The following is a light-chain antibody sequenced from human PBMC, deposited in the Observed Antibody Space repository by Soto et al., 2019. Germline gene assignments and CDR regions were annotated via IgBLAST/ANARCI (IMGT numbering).Light chain of an antibody. CDR2: RNN. Sequence: QLVLTQPPSVSGTPGQSVTISCSGSSSSVGTIFVYWYQQIPGTAPKLLIFRNNQRPSGVPDRFSGSKSGTSASLAISGLRSEDEADYYCAAWDDSLSIWVFGGGTKVTVL. CDR1: SSSVGTIF. J-gene: IGLJ3*02. CDR3: AAWDDSLSIWV. V-gene: IGLV1-47*01.